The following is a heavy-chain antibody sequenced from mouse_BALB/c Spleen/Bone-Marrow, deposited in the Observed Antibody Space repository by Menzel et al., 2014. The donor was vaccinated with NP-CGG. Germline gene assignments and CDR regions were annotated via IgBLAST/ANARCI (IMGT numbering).Heavy chain of an antibody. V-gene: IGHV5-6-5*01. J-gene: IGHJ2*01. CDR1: GFSLNNYW. CDR3: ARDYGGDTGHNFDL. Sequence: LEESGGRLVTPGTPLTLTCKASGFSLNNYWMTWVRQAPGKGLEWIGIISESGNTYYANWAKGRFTISKTSTTVDLKITSPTPEDTATYFCARDYGGDTGHNFDLWGQGTLVTVSS. CDR2: ISESGNT. D-gene: IGHD1-1*02.